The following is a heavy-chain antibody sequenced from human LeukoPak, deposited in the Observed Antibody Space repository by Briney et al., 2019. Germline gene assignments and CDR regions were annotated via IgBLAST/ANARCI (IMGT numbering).Heavy chain of an antibody. CDR1: GYTFTGYY. CDR3: ARDRCSSTSCYTGGDFNWFDP. CDR2: IIPIFGTA. J-gene: IGHJ5*02. V-gene: IGHV1-69*05. Sequence: GASVKVSCKASGYTFTGYYMHWVRQAPGQGLEWMGGIIPIFGTANYAQKFQGRVTITTNESTSTAYMELSSLRSEDTAVYYCARDRCSSTSCYTGGDFNWFDPWGQGTLVTVSS. D-gene: IGHD2-2*02.